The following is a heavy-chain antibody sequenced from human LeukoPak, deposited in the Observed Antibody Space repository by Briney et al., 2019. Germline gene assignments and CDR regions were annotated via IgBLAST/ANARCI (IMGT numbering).Heavy chain of an antibody. CDR1: GGSISSYY. V-gene: IGHV4-4*07. CDR3: ARVSWFPGTSYYYMDV. J-gene: IGHJ6*03. CDR2: IYTSVNT. D-gene: IGHD1-1*01. Sequence: SETLSLTCTVSGGSISSYYWSWLRQPAGKGLEWIGHIYTSVNTNYNPSLKSRVTMSVDTSKNQFSLKLSSVTAADTAVYFCARVSWFPGTSYYYMDVWGKGTTVTVSS.